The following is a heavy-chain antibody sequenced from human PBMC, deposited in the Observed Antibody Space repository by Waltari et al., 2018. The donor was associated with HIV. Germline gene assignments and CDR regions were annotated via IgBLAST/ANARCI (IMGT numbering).Heavy chain of an antibody. D-gene: IGHD6-19*01. CDR1: GGSFSGYY. CDR3: ARDSAPGLAVDDDDGEFFYYGLDV. CDR2: VNHVGRT. J-gene: IGHJ6*01. V-gene: IGHV4-34*01. Sequence: QVHLEQWGTGLLRPSETLSLTCAVYGGSFSGYYLSWIRQSPGGGLEWIGEVNHVGRTNYSPSLKGRVTVSVDTSKNQFSLTMRSVTAADTAVYYCARDSAPGLAVDDDDGEFFYYGLDVLGQGTTVTVSS.